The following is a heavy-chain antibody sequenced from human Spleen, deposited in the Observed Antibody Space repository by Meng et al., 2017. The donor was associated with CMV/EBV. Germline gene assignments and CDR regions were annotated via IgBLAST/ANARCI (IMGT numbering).Heavy chain of an antibody. CDR3: VVYDSSGYYYFFHY. V-gene: IGHV3-23*01. CDR2: ISNGGDSR. D-gene: IGHD3-22*01. CDR1: GFTFASYA. Sequence: SGFTFASYAMSWVRQAPGKGLEWVSTISNGGDSRYYADSVKGRFTISRDNSKNTLYLQMNSLRAEETAVYYCVVYDSSGYYYFFHYWGQGTLVTVSS. J-gene: IGHJ4*02.